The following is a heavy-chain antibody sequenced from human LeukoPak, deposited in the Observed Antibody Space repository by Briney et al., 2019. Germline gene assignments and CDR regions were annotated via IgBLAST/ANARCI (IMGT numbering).Heavy chain of an antibody. V-gene: IGHV1-18*01. Sequence: ASVKVSRKASGYTFTSYGISWVRQAPGQGLEWMGWISAYNGNTNYAQKLQGRVTMTTDTSTSTAYMELRSLRSDDTAVYYCARDDGYYDSSGYYYYYGMDVWGQGTTVTVSS. CDR2: ISAYNGNT. CDR1: GYTFTSYG. D-gene: IGHD3-22*01. CDR3: ARDDGYYDSSGYYYYYGMDV. J-gene: IGHJ6*02.